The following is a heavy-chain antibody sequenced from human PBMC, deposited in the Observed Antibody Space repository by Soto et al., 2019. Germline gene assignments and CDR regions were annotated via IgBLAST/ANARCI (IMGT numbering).Heavy chain of an antibody. V-gene: IGHV1-24*01. CDR1: GYTLTELS. Sequence: ASVKVSCKVSGYTLTELSMHWVRQAPGKGLEWMGGFDPEDGETIYAQKFQGRVTMTEDTSTDTAYMELSSLRSEDTAVYYCATVGYCSGGSCYMGGNWFDPWGQGTLVTVSS. D-gene: IGHD2-15*01. J-gene: IGHJ5*02. CDR3: ATVGYCSGGSCYMGGNWFDP. CDR2: FDPEDGET.